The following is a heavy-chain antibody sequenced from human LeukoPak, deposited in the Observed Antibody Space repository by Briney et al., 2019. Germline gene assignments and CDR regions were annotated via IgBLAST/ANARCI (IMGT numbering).Heavy chain of an antibody. V-gene: IGHV4-30-4*01. CDR2: IYHSGST. CDR1: GGSISSGDYY. J-gene: IGHJ6*04. D-gene: IGHD4-11*01. CDR3: ARDGDTVTLTGDV. Sequence: TPSETLSLTCTVSGGSISSGDYYWSWIRQPPGKGLEWIGYIYHSGSTYYNPSLKSRVTISVDRSKNQFSLKLSSVTAADTAVYYCARDGDTVTLTGDVWGKGTTVTVSS.